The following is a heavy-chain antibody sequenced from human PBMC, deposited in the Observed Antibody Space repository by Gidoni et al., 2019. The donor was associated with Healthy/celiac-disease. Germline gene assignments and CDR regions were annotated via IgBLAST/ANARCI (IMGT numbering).Heavy chain of an antibody. CDR3: ARYYGSGTYPYYYYYYGMDV. Sequence: QVQLVQSGAEVKKPGASVKVSCKASGYTFTSYGISWVRQAPGQGLEWMGWISAYNGNTNYAQKLQGRVTMTTDTSTSTAYMELRSLRSDDTAVYYCARYYGSGTYPYYYYYYGMDVWGQGTTVTVSS. D-gene: IGHD3-10*01. CDR2: ISAYNGNT. V-gene: IGHV1-18*01. J-gene: IGHJ6*02. CDR1: GYTFTSYG.